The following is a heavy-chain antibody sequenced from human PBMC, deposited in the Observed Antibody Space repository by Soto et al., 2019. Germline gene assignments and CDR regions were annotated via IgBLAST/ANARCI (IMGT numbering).Heavy chain of an antibody. CDR3: ARDKGQGIAAAGTISDY. Sequence: ASVKVSCKASGYTFTSYGISWVRQAPGQGLEWMGWISAYNGNTNYAQKLQGRVTMTTDTSTSTAYMELRGLRSDDTAVYYCARDKGQGIAAAGTISDYWGQGTLVTVSS. CDR2: ISAYNGNT. CDR1: GYTFTSYG. V-gene: IGHV1-18*01. J-gene: IGHJ4*02. D-gene: IGHD6-13*01.